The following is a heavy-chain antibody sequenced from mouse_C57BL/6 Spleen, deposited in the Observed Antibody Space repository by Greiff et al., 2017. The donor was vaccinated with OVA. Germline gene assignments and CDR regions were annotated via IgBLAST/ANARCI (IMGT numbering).Heavy chain of an antibody. CDR1: GYSFTDYN. J-gene: IGHJ4*01. CDR3: AYGNYEGSYYAMDY. CDR2: INPNYGTT. D-gene: IGHD2-1*01. Sequence: VHVKQSGPELVKPGASVKISCKASGYSFTDYNMNWVKQSNGKSLEWIGVINPNYGTTSYNQKFKGKATLTVEQSSSTAYMQLNSLTSEDSAVYYCAYGNYEGSYYAMDYWGQGTSVTVSS. V-gene: IGHV1-39*01.